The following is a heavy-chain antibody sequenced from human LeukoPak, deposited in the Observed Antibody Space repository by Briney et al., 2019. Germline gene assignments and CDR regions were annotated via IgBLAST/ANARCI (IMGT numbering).Heavy chain of an antibody. V-gene: IGHV3-30*04. CDR3: ARDNGLN. Sequence: PGGSLRLSCAASGFTFSSYAMHWVRQAPGKGLEWVAVISYDGSNKYYADSVKGRFTISRDNSKNTLYLQMNSLRAEDTAVYYCARDNGLNWGQGTLVTVSS. J-gene: IGHJ4*02. CDR2: ISYDGSNK. CDR1: GFTFSSYA.